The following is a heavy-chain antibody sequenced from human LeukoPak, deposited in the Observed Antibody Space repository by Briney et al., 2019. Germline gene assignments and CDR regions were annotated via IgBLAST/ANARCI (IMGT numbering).Heavy chain of an antibody. V-gene: IGHV4-34*01. CDR1: GGSFSGYY. CDR3: ARKGDYYGSGSYYKRLKNWFDP. Sequence: SETLSLTCAVYGGSFSGYYWSWIRQPPGKGLEWIGEINHSGSTNYNPSLKSRVTISVDTSKNQFTLKLSSVTAADTAVYYCARKGDYYGSGSYYKRLKNWFDPWGQGTLVTVSS. CDR2: INHSGST. J-gene: IGHJ5*02. D-gene: IGHD3-10*01.